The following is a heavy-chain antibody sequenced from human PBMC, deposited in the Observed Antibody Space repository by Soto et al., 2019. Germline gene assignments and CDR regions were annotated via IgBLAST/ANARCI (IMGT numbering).Heavy chain of an antibody. CDR1: GGSISSGGYY. D-gene: IGHD3-10*01. J-gene: IGHJ6*03. CDR3: ARAGGTMVRGVIITGYYYMDV. CDR2: IYYSGST. Sequence: ASETLSLTCTVSGGSISSGGYYWSWIRQHPGKGLEWIGYIYYSGSTYYNPSLKSRVTISVDTSKNQFSLKLSSVTAADTAVYYCARAGGTMVRGVIITGYYYMDVWGKGTTVTVSS. V-gene: IGHV4-31*03.